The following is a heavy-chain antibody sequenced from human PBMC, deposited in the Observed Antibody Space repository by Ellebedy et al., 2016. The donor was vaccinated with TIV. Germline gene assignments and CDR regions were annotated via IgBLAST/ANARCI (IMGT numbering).Heavy chain of an antibody. CDR2: INHSGST. D-gene: IGHD2/OR15-2a*01. CDR3: ARSNRDLFDY. J-gene: IGHJ4*02. Sequence: SETLSLXCAVYGGSFSGYYWSWIRQPPGKGLEWIGEINHSGSTNYNPSLKSRVTISVDTSKNQFSLKLSSVTAADTAVYYCARSNRDLFDYWGQGTLVTVSS. CDR1: GGSFSGYY. V-gene: IGHV4-34*01.